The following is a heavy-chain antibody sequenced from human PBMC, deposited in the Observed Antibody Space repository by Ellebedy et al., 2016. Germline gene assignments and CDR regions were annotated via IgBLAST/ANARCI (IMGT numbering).Heavy chain of an antibody. CDR2: IYHSGST. CDR3: AREDVFEGRPYYGMDV. J-gene: IGHJ6*02. V-gene: IGHV4-4*02. Sequence: SETLSLTCAVSGGSISSSNWWSWVRQPPGKGLEWIGEIYHSGSTNYNPSLKSRVTISVDKSKNQFSLKLSSVTAADTAVYYCAREDVFEGRPYYGMDVWGQGTTVTVSS. D-gene: IGHD3-10*02. CDR1: GGSISSSNW.